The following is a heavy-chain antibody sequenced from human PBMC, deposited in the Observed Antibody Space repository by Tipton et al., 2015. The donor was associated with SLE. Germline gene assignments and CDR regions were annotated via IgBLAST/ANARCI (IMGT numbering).Heavy chain of an antibody. V-gene: IGHV3-15*01. D-gene: IGHD4-17*01. Sequence: SLRLSCAASGFTFSNAWMSWVRQAPGKGLEWVGRIKSKTDGGTTDYAAPVKGRFTISRDNSKNTLYLQMNSLRAEDTAVYYCAKVMTTVTPNQAFDYWGQGTLVTVSS. CDR3: AKVMTTVTPNQAFDY. CDR2: IKSKTDGGTT. J-gene: IGHJ4*02. CDR1: GFTFSNAW.